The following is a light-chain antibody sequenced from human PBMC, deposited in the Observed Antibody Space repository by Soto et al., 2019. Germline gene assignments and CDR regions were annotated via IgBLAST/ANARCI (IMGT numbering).Light chain of an antibody. V-gene: IGLV1-36*01. CDR3: AAWDDTVRGVI. Sequence: QSVLTQPPSLSEAPRQRVTISCSGGTSNIGNNAVNWYQQLPGEAPKLLIYYNDLVASGVSDRFSGSKSGTSASLAINGLRPEDEADYYCAAWDDTVRGVIFGGGTKLTVL. CDR1: TSNIGNNA. J-gene: IGLJ2*01. CDR2: YND.